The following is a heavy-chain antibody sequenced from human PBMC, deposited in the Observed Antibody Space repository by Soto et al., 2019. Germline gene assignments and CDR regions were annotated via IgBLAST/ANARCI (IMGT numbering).Heavy chain of an antibody. J-gene: IGHJ4*02. CDR2: IYYSGST. CDR3: ARGFDSSGWYAFAY. V-gene: IGHV4-61*01. CDR1: GGSVSSGSYY. D-gene: IGHD6-19*01. Sequence: QVQLQESGPGLVKPSETLSLTCSVSGGSVSSGSYYWTWIRQPPGKGLEWIGYIYYSGSTNYNPSRKSRLTISLDTSKNQFSLNLSSVTAADTALYYCARGFDSSGWYAFAYWGQGSLVTVSS.